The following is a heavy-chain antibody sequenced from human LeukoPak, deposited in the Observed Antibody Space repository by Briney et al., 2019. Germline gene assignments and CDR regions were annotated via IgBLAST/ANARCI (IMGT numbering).Heavy chain of an antibody. D-gene: IGHD2-2*03. CDR2: IKQDGSEK. V-gene: IGHV3-7*01. Sequence: GGSLRLSCAASGFTFSSYWMSWVRQAPGKGLEWVANIKQDGSEKYYVDSVKGRFTISRDNAKNSLYLQMNSLRAEDTAVYYCARDTLDIVVVPAAWGQGPLVTVSS. J-gene: IGHJ5*02. CDR3: ARDTLDIVVVPAA. CDR1: GFTFSSYW.